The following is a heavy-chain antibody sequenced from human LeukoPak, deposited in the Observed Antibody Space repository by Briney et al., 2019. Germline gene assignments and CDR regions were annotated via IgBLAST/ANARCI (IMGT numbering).Heavy chain of an antibody. CDR3: AGIHNWNYAIDY. D-gene: IGHD1-7*01. J-gene: IGHJ4*02. Sequence: GASVKVSCKASGYTFTSYYVHWVRQAPGQGLDWMGIISPSGDSTSYAQNFQGRVTMTRDTSTSTVYMELRSLRSEDTAVYYCAGIHNWNYAIDYWGQGTLVTVSS. CDR1: GYTFTSYY. CDR2: ISPSGDST. V-gene: IGHV1-46*01.